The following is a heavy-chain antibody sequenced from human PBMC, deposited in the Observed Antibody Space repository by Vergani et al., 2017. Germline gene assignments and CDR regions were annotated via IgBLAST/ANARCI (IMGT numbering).Heavy chain of an antibody. CDR2: IYHSGST. D-gene: IGHD3-10*01. CDR3: ARPSSYNWFGEPPSWYFDL. Sequence: QVQLQESGPGLVKPSETLSLTCAVSGYSISSGNYWGWIRQPPGKGLEWIGSIYHSGSTYYNPSLKSRVTISVDTSKNQFSLKLSSVTAADTAVYYCARPSSYNWFGEPPSWYFDLWGRGTLVTVSS. CDR1: GYSISSGNY. V-gene: IGHV4-38-2*01. J-gene: IGHJ2*01.